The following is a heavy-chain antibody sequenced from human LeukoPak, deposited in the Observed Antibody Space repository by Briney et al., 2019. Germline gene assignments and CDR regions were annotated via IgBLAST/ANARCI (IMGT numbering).Heavy chain of an antibody. V-gene: IGHV3-23*01. D-gene: IGHD4-11*01. Sequence: GSLRLSCAASGFTFSSYAMSWVRQAPGKGLGWVSAISGSGGATYYVDSVKGRFTISRDNAKNSLYLQMNSLRAEDTAVYYRAREDHSNYHYWGQGTLVTVSS. CDR3: AREDHSNYHY. CDR1: GFTFSSYA. J-gene: IGHJ4*02. CDR2: ISGSGGAT.